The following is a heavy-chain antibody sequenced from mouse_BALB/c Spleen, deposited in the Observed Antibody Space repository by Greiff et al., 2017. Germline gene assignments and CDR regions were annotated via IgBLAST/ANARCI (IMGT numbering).Heavy chain of an antibody. D-gene: IGHD4-1*01. CDR3: TRVKNWDYFDY. V-gene: IGHV1-69*02. Sequence: QVQLQQSGAELVRPGASVKLSCKASGYTFTSYWINWVKQRPGQGLEWIGNIYPSDSYTNYNQKFKDKATLTVDKPSSTAYMQLSSPTSEDSAVYYCTRVKNWDYFDYWGQGTTLTVSS. CDR1: GYTFTSYW. J-gene: IGHJ2*01. CDR2: IYPSDSYT.